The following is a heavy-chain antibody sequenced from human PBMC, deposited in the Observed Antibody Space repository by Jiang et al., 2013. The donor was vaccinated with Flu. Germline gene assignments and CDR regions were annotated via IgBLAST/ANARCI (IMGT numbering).Heavy chain of an antibody. D-gene: IGHD5-24*01. J-gene: IGHJ4*02. CDR1: GGSISSYY. CDR2: IYYSGST. CDR3: ARGRGKDGPHDY. V-gene: IGHV4-59*01. Sequence: GPGLVKPSETLSLTCTVSGGSISSYYWSWIRQPPGKGLEWIGYIYYSGSTNYNPSLKSRVTISVDTSKNQFSLKLSSVTAADTAVYYCARGRGKDGPHDYWGQGTLVTVSS.